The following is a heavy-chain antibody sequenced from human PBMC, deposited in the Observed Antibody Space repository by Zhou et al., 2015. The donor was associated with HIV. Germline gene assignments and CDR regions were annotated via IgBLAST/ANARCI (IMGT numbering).Heavy chain of an antibody. Sequence: QVQLVQSGAEVKRPGSSMKVSCRASGGTLNNFAFSWVRQAPGQGLEWMGAIISIFGAPIYAQKFQGRVTITADESTSTIYMELSSLTFDDTAVYYCARDRLGSFDYWGQGTLVTVSS. V-gene: IGHV1-69*01. J-gene: IGHJ4*02. CDR1: GGTLNNFA. D-gene: IGHD5/OR15-5a*01. CDR3: ARDRLGSFDY. CDR2: IISIFGAP.